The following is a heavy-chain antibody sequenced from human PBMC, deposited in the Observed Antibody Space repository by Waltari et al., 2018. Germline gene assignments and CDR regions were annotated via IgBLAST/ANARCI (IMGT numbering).Heavy chain of an antibody. V-gene: IGHV4-30-2*01. J-gene: IGHJ6*03. CDR2: IYHSGST. CDR3: ASYGGNSYYYYMDD. CDR1: GGSISSGGYS. Sequence: QLQLQESGSGLVKPSQTLSLTCAVSGGSISSGGYSWSWIRQPPGKGLEWIGYIYHSGSTYYNPSLKSRVTISVDTSKNQFSLKLSSVTAADTAVYYCASYGGNSYYYYMDDWGKGTTVTVSS. D-gene: IGHD4-17*01.